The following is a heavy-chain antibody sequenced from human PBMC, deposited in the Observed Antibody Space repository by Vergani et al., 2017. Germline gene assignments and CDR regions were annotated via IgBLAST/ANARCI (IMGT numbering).Heavy chain of an antibody. Sequence: VQLVESGGGVVQPGRSLRLSCAASGFTFSSYWMSWVRQAPGKGLEWVANIKQDGSEKYYVDSVKGRFTISRDNAKNSLYLQMNSLRAEDTAVYYCARGGYSSSSDAFDIWGQGTMVTVSS. CDR1: GFTFSSYW. J-gene: IGHJ3*02. CDR2: IKQDGSEK. D-gene: IGHD6-6*01. V-gene: IGHV3-7*03. CDR3: ARGGYSSSSDAFDI.